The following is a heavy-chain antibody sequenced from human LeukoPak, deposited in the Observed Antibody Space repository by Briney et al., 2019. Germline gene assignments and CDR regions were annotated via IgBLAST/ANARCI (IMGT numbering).Heavy chain of an antibody. V-gene: IGHV3-53*01. CDR2: IYSGGST. J-gene: IGHJ4*02. D-gene: IGHD7-27*01. Sequence: GGSLRLSCAASGFTVSSNYMSWVRQAPGKGLEWVSVIYSGGSTYYADSVKGRFTISRDNSKNTLYLQMNSPRAEDTAVYYCARAPNWDFDYWGQGTLVTVSS. CDR1: GFTVSSNY. CDR3: ARAPNWDFDY.